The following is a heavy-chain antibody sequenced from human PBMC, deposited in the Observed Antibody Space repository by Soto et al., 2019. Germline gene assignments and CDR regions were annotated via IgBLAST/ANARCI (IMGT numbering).Heavy chain of an antibody. CDR3: AQGGSFYDYVWGTHRYYYGMDV. Sequence: HHGGSLELSRAASGSTFEISAFAWSVKEQGKGLDGASAISGSGAGTYYADSVKGRFTISRDNSKNTVYLQMNSLRAVDTALYYCAQGGSFYDYVWGTHRYYYGMDVWGQGTTVTVSS. J-gene: IGHJ6*02. D-gene: IGHD3-16*02. CDR2: ISGSGAGT. V-gene: IGHV3-23*01. CDR1: GSTFEISA.